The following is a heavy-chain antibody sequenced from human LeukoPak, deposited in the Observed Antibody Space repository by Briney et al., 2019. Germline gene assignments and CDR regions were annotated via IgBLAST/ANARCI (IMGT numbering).Heavy chain of an antibody. D-gene: IGHD3-10*01. CDR1: GFTFSSFH. CDR2: IRYDGSNK. J-gene: IGHJ4*02. Sequence: GGSLRLSCAASGFTFSSFHILWVRPGPGKGLEGWAFIRYDGSNKYYADSVRGRFTSSSDNSKNTLDLQMNRLTAEDTAVYFCAKYGPGTPGDYWGQGTLVTVSS. CDR3: AKYGPGTPGDY. V-gene: IGHV3-30*02.